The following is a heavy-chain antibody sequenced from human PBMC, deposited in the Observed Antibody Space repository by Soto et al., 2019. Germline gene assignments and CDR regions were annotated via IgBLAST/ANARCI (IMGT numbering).Heavy chain of an antibody. Sequence: QLQLQESGPGLVKPSETLSLTCTVSGGSISSSSYYWGWIRQPPGKGLEWIGSIYYSGSTYYNPSLKSRVTISVDTSKNQFSLKLSSVTAADTAMYYCALQSSGGWHYWYFDLWGRGTLVTVSS. CDR1: GGSISSSSYY. V-gene: IGHV4-39*01. CDR2: IYYSGST. J-gene: IGHJ2*01. D-gene: IGHD3-10*01. CDR3: ALQSSGGWHYWYFDL.